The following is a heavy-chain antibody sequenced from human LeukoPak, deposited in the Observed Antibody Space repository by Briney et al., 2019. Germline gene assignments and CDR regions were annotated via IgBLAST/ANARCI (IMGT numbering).Heavy chain of an antibody. J-gene: IGHJ4*02. CDR2: ISSSISYI. Sequence: AGGSLRLSCAASGFTFSSYNMNWVRQAPGKGLEWVSSISSSISYIYYADSVKGRFSISRDNSDNTLYLRMNSLTTEDTAVYYCARDGSNGTPYWRQGALVLVSS. D-gene: IGHD2-8*01. CDR3: ARDGSNGTPY. V-gene: IGHV3-21*01. CDR1: GFTFSSYN.